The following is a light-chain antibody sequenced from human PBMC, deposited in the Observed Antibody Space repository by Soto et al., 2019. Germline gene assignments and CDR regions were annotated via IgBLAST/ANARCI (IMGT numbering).Light chain of an antibody. CDR2: EVT. CDR1: SSDVGSFNY. Sequence: QSALTQPASVSGSPGQSITISCTATSSDVGSFNYVSWYQHHPGKAPKLMIYEVTSRPSGVSNRFSGSKSGNTASLTISGLQAEDEADYYCFSYATSTTLYVFGSGTQLTVL. V-gene: IGLV2-14*01. J-gene: IGLJ1*01. CDR3: FSYATSTTLYV.